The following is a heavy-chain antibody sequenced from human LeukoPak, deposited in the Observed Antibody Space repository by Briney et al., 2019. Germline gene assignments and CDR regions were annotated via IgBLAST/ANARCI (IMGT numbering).Heavy chain of an antibody. V-gene: IGHV1-18*01. CDR3: ARDDRTGDFDY. D-gene: IGHD1-1*01. CDR1: GYTFTSYG. CDR2: ISAYNGNT. Sequence: ASVKVSCKASGYTFTSYGISWVRQAPGQGLEWMGWISAYNGNTNHAQKLQGRVTMTTDTSTRTAYTELRSLRSDDTAVYYCARDDRTGDFDYWGQGTLVTVSS. J-gene: IGHJ4*02.